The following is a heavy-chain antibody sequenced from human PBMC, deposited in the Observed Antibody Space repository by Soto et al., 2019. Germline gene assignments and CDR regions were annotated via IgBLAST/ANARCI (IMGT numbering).Heavy chain of an antibody. Sequence: SVKVSCKASGGTFSSYAISWVRQAPGQGLEWMGGIIPIFGTANYAQKFQGRVTITADESTSTAYMELSSLRSEDTAVYYCARPHTDYMAGQYYYYYGMDVWGQGTTVTGSS. D-gene: IGHD4-4*01. J-gene: IGHJ6*02. V-gene: IGHV1-69*13. CDR2: IIPIFGTA. CDR1: GGTFSSYA. CDR3: ARPHTDYMAGQYYYYYGMDV.